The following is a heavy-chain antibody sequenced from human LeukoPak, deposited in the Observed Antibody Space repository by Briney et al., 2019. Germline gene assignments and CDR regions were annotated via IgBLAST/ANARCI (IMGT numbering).Heavy chain of an antibody. CDR2: IRSKAYGETA. J-gene: IGHJ4*02. CDR1: GFTFSSYW. CDR3: TRDRGAYNLYDY. Sequence: GGSLRLSCAASGFTFSSYWMSWVRQAPGKGLEWVGFIRSKAYGETADYAASVKGRFTISRDDSKAIAYLQMNSLKTEDTAVYHCTRDRGAYNLYDYWGQGTLVTVSS. V-gene: IGHV3-49*04. D-gene: IGHD1-1*01.